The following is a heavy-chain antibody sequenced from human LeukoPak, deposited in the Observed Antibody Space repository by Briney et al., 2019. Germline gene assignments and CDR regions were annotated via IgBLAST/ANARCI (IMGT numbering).Heavy chain of an antibody. CDR1: GGSISSYY. Sequence: SETLSLTCTGSGGSISSYYWSWIRQPAGKGLEWIGRIYTSGSTNYNPSLKSRVTMSVDTSKNQFSLKLSSVTAADTAVYYCASTSTTRGGFDYWGQGTLVTVSS. J-gene: IGHJ4*02. D-gene: IGHD1-26*01. CDR3: ASTSTTRGGFDY. CDR2: IYTSGST. V-gene: IGHV4-4*07.